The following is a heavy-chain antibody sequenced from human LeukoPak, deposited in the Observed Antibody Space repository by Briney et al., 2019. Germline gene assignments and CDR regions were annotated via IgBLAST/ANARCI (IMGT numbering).Heavy chain of an antibody. D-gene: IGHD2-15*01. J-gene: IGHJ4*02. Sequence: GGSLRLSCAASGFIFSNYAMSWVRQAPGKGLEWVSGISGSGGSTNYAESVQGRFTISRDNSKNTLYLQMRSLRAEDTAVYYCAKSRDCVGSNCYPKFDSWGQGTLVTVSS. CDR1: GFIFSNYA. CDR2: ISGSGGST. V-gene: IGHV3-23*01. CDR3: AKSRDCVGSNCYPKFDS.